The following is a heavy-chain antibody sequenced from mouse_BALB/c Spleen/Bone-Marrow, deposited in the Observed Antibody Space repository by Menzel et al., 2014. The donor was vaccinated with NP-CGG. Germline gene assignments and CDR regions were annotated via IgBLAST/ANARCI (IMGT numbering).Heavy chain of an antibody. Sequence: QVQLQQSGPGLVAPSPSLSITCTVSGFSLTGYGVNWVRQPPGKGLEWLGMIWGDGSTDYNSALKSRLSISKDNSKSQVFLKMNSLQTDDTARYYCARELGHYAMDYWGQGTSVTVSS. V-gene: IGHV2-6-7*01. CDR2: IWGDGST. J-gene: IGHJ4*01. D-gene: IGHD4-1*01. CDR1: GFSLTGYG. CDR3: ARELGHYAMDY.